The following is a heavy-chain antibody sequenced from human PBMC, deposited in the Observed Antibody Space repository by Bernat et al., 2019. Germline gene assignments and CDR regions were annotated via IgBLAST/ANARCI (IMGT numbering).Heavy chain of an antibody. D-gene: IGHD1-14*01. CDR1: GYSISSGYY. CDR3: AREAPNQEIDY. V-gene: IGHV4-38-2*02. Sequence: QVQLQESGPGLVKPSETLSLTCAVSGYSISSGYYWGWIRQPPGKGLEWIGSIYHSGSTYYNPSLKSRVTISVDTSKNQFSLKLSSVTVADTAVYYCAREAPNQEIDYWGQGTLVTVSS. CDR2: IYHSGST. J-gene: IGHJ4*02.